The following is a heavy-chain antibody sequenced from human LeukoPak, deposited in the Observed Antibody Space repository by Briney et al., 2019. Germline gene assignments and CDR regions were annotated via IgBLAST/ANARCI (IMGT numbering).Heavy chain of an antibody. V-gene: IGHV3-43D*03. CDR3: AKDSSGYYIDY. CDR1: GGSISSGSYY. CDR2: ISWDGGST. Sequence: GTLSLTCAVSGGSISSGSYYWSWIRQPAGKGLEWVSLISWDGGSTYYADSVKGRFTISRDNSKNSLYLQMNSLRAEDTALYYCAKDSSGYYIDYWGQGTLVTVSS. D-gene: IGHD3-22*01. J-gene: IGHJ4*02.